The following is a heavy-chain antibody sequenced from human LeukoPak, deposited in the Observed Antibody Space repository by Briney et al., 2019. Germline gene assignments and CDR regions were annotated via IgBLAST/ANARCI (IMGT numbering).Heavy chain of an antibody. CDR2: IKSKTDGGTI. CDR1: GFTFSSYA. D-gene: IGHD2-2*01. Sequence: GGSLRLSCAASGFTFSSYAMSWVRQAPGKGLEWVGRIKSKTDGGTIDYAAPVKGRFTISRDDSKNTLYLQMNSLKTEDTAVYCCTTDPALGYWGQETLVTVSS. CDR3: TTDPALGY. V-gene: IGHV3-15*01. J-gene: IGHJ4*02.